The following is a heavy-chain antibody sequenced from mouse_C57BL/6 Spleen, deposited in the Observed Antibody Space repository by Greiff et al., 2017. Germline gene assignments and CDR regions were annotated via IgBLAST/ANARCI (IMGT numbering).Heavy chain of an antibody. CDR3: ARDGALNWDWYFDV. CDR1: GISITTGNYR. CDR2: IYYSGTI. J-gene: IGHJ1*03. Sequence: VQLQQSGPGLVKPSQTVFLTCTVTGISITTGNYRWSWIRQFPGNKLEWIGYIYYSGTITYNPSLTSRTTITRDTPKNQFFLEMNSLTAEDTATYYCARDGALNWDWYFDVWGTGTTVTVSS. D-gene: IGHD4-1*01. V-gene: IGHV3-5*01.